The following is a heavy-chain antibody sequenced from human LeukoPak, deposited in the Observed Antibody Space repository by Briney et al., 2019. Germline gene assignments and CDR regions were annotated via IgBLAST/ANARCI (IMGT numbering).Heavy chain of an antibody. J-gene: IGHJ5*02. V-gene: IGHV4-34*01. CDR2: INHSGST. CDR3: ARDLEYCSGGSCSNWFDP. Sequence: SETLSLTCAVYGGSFSGYYWSWIRQPPGKGLEWIGEINHSGSTNYNPSLKSRVTISVGTSKNQFSLKLSSVTAADTAVYYCARDLEYCSGGSCSNWFDPWGQGTLVTVSS. CDR1: GGSFSGYY. D-gene: IGHD2-15*01.